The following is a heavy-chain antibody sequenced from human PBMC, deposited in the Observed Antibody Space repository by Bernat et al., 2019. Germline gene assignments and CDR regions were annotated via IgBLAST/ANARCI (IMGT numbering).Heavy chain of an antibody. D-gene: IGHD6-19*01. CDR3: AKDGWGEAPDTDY. CDR1: GFTFSSYG. CDR2: ITYDGNNK. Sequence: QVQLVESGGGVVQPGRSLRLSCAASGFTFSSYGMHWVRQAPCKGLEWVAFITYDGNNKYYTDSVKGRFTISRDSSKNTLYLQMNSLGAEDTAVYYCAKDGWGEAPDTDYWGQGTLVTVSS. V-gene: IGHV3-30*18. J-gene: IGHJ4*02.